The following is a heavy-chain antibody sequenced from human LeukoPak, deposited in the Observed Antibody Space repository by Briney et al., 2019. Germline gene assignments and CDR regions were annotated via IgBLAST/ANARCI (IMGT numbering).Heavy chain of an antibody. CDR2: IKQDGSEK. CDR3: ARGKYYYASGSDPLFDY. CDR1: GFTFSSYW. Sequence: GGSLRLSCAASGFTFSSYWMTWVRQAPGKGLEWVANIKQDGSEKSYVDSVKGRFTISRDNVKKSLCLQMNSLRAEDTAVYFCARGKYYYASGSDPLFDYWGQGTLVTVSS. V-gene: IGHV3-7*03. D-gene: IGHD3-10*01. J-gene: IGHJ4*02.